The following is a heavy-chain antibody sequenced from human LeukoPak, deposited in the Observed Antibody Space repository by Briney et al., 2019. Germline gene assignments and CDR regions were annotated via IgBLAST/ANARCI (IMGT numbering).Heavy chain of an antibody. V-gene: IGHV4-34*01. Sequence: KPSETLSLTCAVYGGSFSGYYWSWIRQPPRKGLGWIVEINHSGSTNNNPSLKSRVTISVDTSKNQFSLKLSSGTAADTAVYYCARDWLDSGTPDRFAYWGQGTLVTVSS. J-gene: IGHJ4*02. CDR3: ARDWLDSGTPDRFAY. D-gene: IGHD3-10*01. CDR2: INHSGST. CDR1: GGSFSGYY.